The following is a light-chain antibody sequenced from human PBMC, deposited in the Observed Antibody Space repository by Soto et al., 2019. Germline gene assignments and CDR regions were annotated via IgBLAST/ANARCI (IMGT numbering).Light chain of an antibody. V-gene: IGKV3-15*01. CDR3: QQFHNWPPWT. J-gene: IGKJ1*01. CDR1: QTINNN. CDR2: GAS. Sequence: VMTQAPATLSVSPGERATLSCRASQTINNNVAWYQLKDGQIPRLLIYGASTRATDIPARFSGSGSGAEFTLTITGLQSENFAVYYCQQFHNWPPWTFGQGTKVDIK.